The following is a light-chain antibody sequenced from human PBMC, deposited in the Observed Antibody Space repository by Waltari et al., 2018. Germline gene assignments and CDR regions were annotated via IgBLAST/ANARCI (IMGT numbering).Light chain of an antibody. Sequence: AIQLTQAPSSLSASVGDRVSNTCRASQGIRSALAWYQQKPGKAPKLLIYDASSLESGVPSRFSGSGSGTDFTLTISSLQPEDFATYYCQQFNNSLLTFGGGTKVEIK. J-gene: IGKJ4*01. CDR1: QGIRSA. V-gene: IGKV1D-13*01. CDR2: DAS. CDR3: QQFNNSLLT.